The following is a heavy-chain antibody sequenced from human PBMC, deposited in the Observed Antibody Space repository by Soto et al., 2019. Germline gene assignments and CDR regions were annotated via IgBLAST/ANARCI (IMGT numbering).Heavy chain of an antibody. CDR1: GYTFTSYG. D-gene: IGHD3-16*02. V-gene: IGHV1-18*01. J-gene: IGHJ4*02. CDR2: ISAYNGNT. Sequence: QVQLVQSGAEVKKPGASVKVSCKASGYTFTSYGISWVRQAPGQGLEWMGWISAYNGNTNYEQKLQGRVTMTTDTSTSKAFLELRSLGSDDTAVYYCGGGGYDSVWGRYPFSYWGQGTLVTVSS. CDR3: GGGGYDSVWGRYPFSY.